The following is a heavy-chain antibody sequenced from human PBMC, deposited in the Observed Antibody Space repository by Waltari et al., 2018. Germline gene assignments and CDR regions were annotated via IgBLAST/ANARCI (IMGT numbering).Heavy chain of an antibody. Sequence: QVQLQESGPGLVKPLETLSLTCSVSGGSIRSYYWSWIRQPAGKVLEWIGHIFTSGSTKDTPSPKSRVTMSVDTSKNLFSLKLTSVTAAATAVYYCARESGDYSPFDNWGQGTLVTVSS. CDR3: ARESGDYSPFDN. CDR2: IFTSGST. D-gene: IGHD4-17*01. J-gene: IGHJ4*02. CDR1: GGSIRSYY. V-gene: IGHV4-4*07.